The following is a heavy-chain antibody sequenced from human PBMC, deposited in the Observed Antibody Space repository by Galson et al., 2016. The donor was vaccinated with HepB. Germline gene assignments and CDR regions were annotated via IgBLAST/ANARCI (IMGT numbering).Heavy chain of an antibody. V-gene: IGHV1-2*02. D-gene: IGHD2-15*01. CDR1: GYTFTTFD. CDR3: ARENRWSPGVSDYDNGMDV. Sequence: SVKVSCKASGYTFTTFDLHWVRQAPGQGLEWMGWINTKSGGTNYTQKFQGRVTMTRDTSISTAYMELSRLRSADTAIYYCARENRWSPGVSDYDNGMDVWGKGTTVTVSS. J-gene: IGHJ6*04. CDR2: INTKSGGT.